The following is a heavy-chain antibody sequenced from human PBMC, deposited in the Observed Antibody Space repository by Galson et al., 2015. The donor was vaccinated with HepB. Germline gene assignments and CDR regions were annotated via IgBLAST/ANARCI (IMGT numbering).Heavy chain of an antibody. CDR2: IKSKTDGETT. V-gene: IGHV3-15*01. J-gene: IGHJ6*02. CDR1: GFTFNNAW. Sequence: SLRLSCAASGFTFNNAWMSWVRQAPGKGLEWVGRIKSKTDGETTDYAAPVKGRFTISRDDLKNTLHLQMNGLITEDTAVYYCTTSGFRLRSGYYYYGMDVWGQGTTVSVSS. D-gene: IGHD1-14*01. CDR3: TTSGFRLRSGYYYYGMDV.